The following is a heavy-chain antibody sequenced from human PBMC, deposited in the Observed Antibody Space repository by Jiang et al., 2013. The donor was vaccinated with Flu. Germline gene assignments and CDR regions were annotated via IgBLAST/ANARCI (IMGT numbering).Heavy chain of an antibody. CDR1: RIHFTTYA. J-gene: IGHJ4*02. Sequence: GASVKGFLARASRIHFTTYAMNWVRQAPGQGLEWMGWINTNTGNPTYAQGFTGRFVFSLDTSVSTAYLQISGLKAEDTAVYYCARSYGSGTYYNFDYWGQGTLVTVSS. V-gene: IGHV7-4-1*02. D-gene: IGHD3-10*01. CDR2: INTNTGNP. CDR3: ARSYGSGTYYNFDY.